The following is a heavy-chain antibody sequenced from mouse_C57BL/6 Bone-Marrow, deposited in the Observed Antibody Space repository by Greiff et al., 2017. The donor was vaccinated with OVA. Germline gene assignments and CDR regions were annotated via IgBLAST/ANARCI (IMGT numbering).Heavy chain of an antibody. D-gene: IGHD1-1*01. Sequence: VQLQQSGAELVRPGASVTLSCKASGYTFTDYEMHWVKQTPVHGLEWIGAIDPETGGNAYNQKFKGKAIMTADKSSSTAYMERRSLTSEDSAVYYCDTTGGRYYYAMDYWGQGTSVTVSS. V-gene: IGHV1-15*01. J-gene: IGHJ4*01. CDR3: DTTGGRYYYAMDY. CDR2: IDPETGGN. CDR1: GYTFTDYE.